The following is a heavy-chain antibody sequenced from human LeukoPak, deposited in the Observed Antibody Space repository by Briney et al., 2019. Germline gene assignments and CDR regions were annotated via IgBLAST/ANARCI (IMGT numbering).Heavy chain of an antibody. CDR1: GGSFSGYY. CDR3: ARRGVLGIAAS. D-gene: IGHD6-13*01. CDR2: INHSGST. Sequence: PSETLSLTCAVYGGSFSGYYWSWIRQPPGKGLEWIGEINHSGSTNYNPSLKSRVTISVDTSKNQFSLSLSSVTAADTAVYYCARRGVLGIAASWGQGTLVTVSS. V-gene: IGHV4-34*01. J-gene: IGHJ5*02.